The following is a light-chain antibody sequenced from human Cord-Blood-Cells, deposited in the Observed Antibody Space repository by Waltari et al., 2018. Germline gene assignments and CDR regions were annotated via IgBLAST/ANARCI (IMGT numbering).Light chain of an antibody. CDR2: DVS. J-gene: IGLJ3*02. V-gene: IGLV2-14*03. CDR1: SSAVGGYNY. Sequence: QSALTQPASVSGSPGQSITISCTGTSSAVGGYNYVSWYQPHPGKAPKLIIYDVSNRPSGVSKRFSGSKSGNTASLTISGLQAEDEADYYCSSYTSSSTLVFGGGTKLTVL. CDR3: SSYTSSSTLV.